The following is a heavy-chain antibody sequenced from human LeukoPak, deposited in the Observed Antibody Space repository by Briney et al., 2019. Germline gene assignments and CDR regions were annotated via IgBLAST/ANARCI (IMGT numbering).Heavy chain of an antibody. J-gene: IGHJ3*01. CDR3: ARDHLGVWFGELTRAFDV. Sequence: GGSLRLSCAASGFTFSSYWMNWVRQTPGNGLVWVSRINPDGSSTQYADSVKGRFTISRDNSKNTVSVQMNSLRAEDTAVYYCARDHLGVWFGELTRAFDVWGQGTMVTVSS. CDR2: INPDGSST. D-gene: IGHD3-10*01. CDR1: GFTFSSYW. V-gene: IGHV3-74*03.